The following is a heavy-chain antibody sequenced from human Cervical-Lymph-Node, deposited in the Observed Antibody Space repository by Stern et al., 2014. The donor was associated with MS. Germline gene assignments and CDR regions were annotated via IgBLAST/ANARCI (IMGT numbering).Heavy chain of an antibody. CDR2: IIPIFGTT. J-gene: IGHJ6*02. CDR1: SATFSSHA. D-gene: IGHD3-3*01. V-gene: IGHV1-69*01. CDR3: ARGRSGYYNYYYYGMDV. Sequence: QVQLVESGAELKKPGSSVKVSCKASSATFSSHAINWVRQAPGQGLQWMGGIIPIFGTTDYAQKFQGRVTITADESTSTAYMELSSLKSEDTAVYYCARGRSGYYNYYYYGMDVWGQGTTVTVSS.